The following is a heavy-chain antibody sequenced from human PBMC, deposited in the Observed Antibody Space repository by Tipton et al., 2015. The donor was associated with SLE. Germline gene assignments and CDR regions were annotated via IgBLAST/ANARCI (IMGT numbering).Heavy chain of an antibody. D-gene: IGHD6-13*01. CDR3: AKDRYGSSSWHGGGGMDV. CDR2: ISSTGGNT. J-gene: IGHJ6*02. Sequence: SLRLSCAASGFTFSNYAITWVRQAPGKGLEWVSAISSTGGNTYHGDSVKGRFTISRDNSKNTLYLQMNSLRAEDTAVYYCAKDRYGSSSWHGGGGMDVWGQGTTVTVSS. CDR1: GFTFSNYA. V-gene: IGHV3-23*01.